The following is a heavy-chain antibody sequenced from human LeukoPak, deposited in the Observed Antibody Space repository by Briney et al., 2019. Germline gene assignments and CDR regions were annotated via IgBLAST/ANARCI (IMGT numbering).Heavy chain of an antibody. Sequence: GGSLRLSCAASGFTLSSYSMNWVRQAPGKGLEWVAVISSDGVNKYSADSVKGRFTISRDNSKNTLYLQMNSLRAEDTAVYYCAKGQNYYDGSGYYSTDYWGQGTPVTVSS. D-gene: IGHD3-22*01. CDR2: ISSDGVNK. V-gene: IGHV3-30*18. CDR1: GFTLSSYS. CDR3: AKGQNYYDGSGYYSTDY. J-gene: IGHJ4*02.